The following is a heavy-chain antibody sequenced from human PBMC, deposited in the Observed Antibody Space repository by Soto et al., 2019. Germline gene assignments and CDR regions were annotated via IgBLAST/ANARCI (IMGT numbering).Heavy chain of an antibody. Sequence: PGGSLRLSCAASGFTFISYEMNWVRQAPGKGLEWVSHISSSGSTIYYADSVKGRFTISRDNAKNSLYLQMNSLRAEDTAVYYCAGQYSSSLYYYYYGMDVWGQGTTVTVSS. J-gene: IGHJ6*02. CDR2: ISSSGSTI. V-gene: IGHV3-48*03. D-gene: IGHD6-6*01. CDR3: AGQYSSSLYYYYYGMDV. CDR1: GFTFISYE.